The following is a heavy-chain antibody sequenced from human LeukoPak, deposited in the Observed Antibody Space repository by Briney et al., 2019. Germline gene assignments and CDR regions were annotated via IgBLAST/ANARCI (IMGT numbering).Heavy chain of an antibody. CDR1: GYSISSGYY. CDR2: IYHSGST. D-gene: IGHD2-2*02. J-gene: IGHJ2*01. V-gene: IGHV4-38-2*02. CDR3: ARDPRYCSSTSCYTDWYFDL. Sequence: SSETLSLTCTVSGYSISSGYYWGWIRQPPEKGLEWIGSIYHSGSTYYNPSLKSRVTISVDTSKNQFSLKLSSVTAADTAVYYCARDPRYCSSTSCYTDWYFDLWGRGTLVTVSS.